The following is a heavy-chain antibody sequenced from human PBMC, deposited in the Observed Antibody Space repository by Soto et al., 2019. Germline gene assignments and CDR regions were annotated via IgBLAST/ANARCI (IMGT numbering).Heavy chain of an antibody. Sequence: ASVKVSCKASGYTFTSYYMHWVRQAPGQGLEWMGIINPSGGSTSYAQKFQGRVTMTRDTSTSTVYMELSSLRSEDTAVYYCARDQELGIVRATGGLNYWGQGTVVTVSS. D-gene: IGHD1-26*01. J-gene: IGHJ4*02. CDR3: ARDQELGIVRATGGLNY. CDR2: INPSGGST. CDR1: GYTFTSYY. V-gene: IGHV1-46*01.